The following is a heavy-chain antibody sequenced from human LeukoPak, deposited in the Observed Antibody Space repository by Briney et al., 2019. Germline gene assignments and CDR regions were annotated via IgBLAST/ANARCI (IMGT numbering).Heavy chain of an antibody. Sequence: GSLRLSCAASGFSFRSFWMSWVRQAPGKGLEWVASIKEDGSDKYYVESVKGRFTISRENARNSLYLQMNSLRAEDTAVYYCARVLWFGGIYYFDYWGQGTLVTVSS. D-gene: IGHD3-10*01. CDR1: GFSFRSFW. CDR3: ARVLWFGGIYYFDY. J-gene: IGHJ4*02. CDR2: IKEDGSDK. V-gene: IGHV3-7*04.